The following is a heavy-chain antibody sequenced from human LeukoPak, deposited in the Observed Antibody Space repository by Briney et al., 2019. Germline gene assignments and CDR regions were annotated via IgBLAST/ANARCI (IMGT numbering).Heavy chain of an antibody. Sequence: WGTLTLSCAASGLTVCGNYMSWVRQPPGKGLEWIGLIYPDGCTYYTPSVKGRFTISIDNSKNPLFLQMSSLRAEDTAVYWCARGPNLDSWGQGTLVTVSS. J-gene: IGHJ4*02. V-gene: IGHV3-53*01. CDR1: GLTVCGNY. CDR2: IYPDGCT. CDR3: ARGPNLDS.